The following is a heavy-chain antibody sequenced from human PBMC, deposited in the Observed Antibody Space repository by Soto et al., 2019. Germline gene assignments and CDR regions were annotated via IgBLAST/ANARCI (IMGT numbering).Heavy chain of an antibody. Sequence: GESLKISCKGSGYSFTTYRIGWVRQMPGKGLEWMGIIYPGDSETRYSPSFQGQVTISADKSISTAYLQWSSLKASDTAMYYCARTAAAGKYYYGMDVWGQGTTVTVSS. CDR2: IYPGDSET. CDR1: GYSFTTYR. D-gene: IGHD6-13*01. J-gene: IGHJ6*02. V-gene: IGHV5-51*01. CDR3: ARTAAAGKYYYGMDV.